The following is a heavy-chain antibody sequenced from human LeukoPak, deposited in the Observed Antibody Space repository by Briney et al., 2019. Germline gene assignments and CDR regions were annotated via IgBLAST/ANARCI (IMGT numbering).Heavy chain of an antibody. CDR2: NSGST. J-gene: IGHJ3*02. CDR3: ARGRGYGGNYLRAFDI. Sequence: SETLSLTCTVSGGSIGSYFWSWIRQPPGKGLEWNGYNSGSTKYNPSLKSRVTISVDTSKNQLSLKLSSVTAADTAVYYCARGRGYGGNYLRAFDIWGQGTMVSVSS. D-gene: IGHD1-26*01. CDR1: GGSIGSYF. V-gene: IGHV4-59*08.